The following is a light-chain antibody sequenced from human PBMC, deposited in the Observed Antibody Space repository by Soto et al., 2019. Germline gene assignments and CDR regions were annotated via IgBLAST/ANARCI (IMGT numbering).Light chain of an antibody. CDR2: AAS. CDR1: QGIRND. CDR3: LQDYDYPRT. Sequence: AIQMTQSPSSLSASVGDRVTITYRASQGIRNDLGWYQQKPGKAPKVLIYAASSLQSGVPSRFGGSGSGTDFTLTISSLQPEDFATYYCLQDYDYPRTFGQGTKVEIK. J-gene: IGKJ1*01. V-gene: IGKV1-6*01.